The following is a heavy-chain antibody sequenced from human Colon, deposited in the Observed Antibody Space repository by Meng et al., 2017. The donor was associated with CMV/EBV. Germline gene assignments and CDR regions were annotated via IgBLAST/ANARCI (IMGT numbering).Heavy chain of an antibody. CDR1: GYAFNKYY. CDR2: INPGGDST. CDR3: AITLRNWGNWFDH. Sequence: ASVKVSCKASGYAFNKYYFHWVRQAPGQGLEWMGIINPGGDSTNYAQSFQGRVTMTRDTSTSTVYMELSGLRSADTAIYYCAITLRNWGNWFDHWGQGSLVTVSS. V-gene: IGHV1-46*02. D-gene: IGHD7-27*01. J-gene: IGHJ5*02.